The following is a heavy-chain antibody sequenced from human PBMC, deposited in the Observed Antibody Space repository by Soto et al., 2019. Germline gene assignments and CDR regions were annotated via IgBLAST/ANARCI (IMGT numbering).Heavy chain of an antibody. CDR2: INPNSGGT. Sequence: ASVKVSCKASGYTFTGYYMHWVRQAPGQGLEWMGWINPNSGGTNYAQKFQGRVTMTRDTSISTAYMELSGLRSDDTAVYYCARSPPVYYGDYVVFAYWGKGTLVTVAS. D-gene: IGHD4-17*01. V-gene: IGHV1-2*02. J-gene: IGHJ4*02. CDR1: GYTFTGYY. CDR3: ARSPPVYYGDYVVFAY.